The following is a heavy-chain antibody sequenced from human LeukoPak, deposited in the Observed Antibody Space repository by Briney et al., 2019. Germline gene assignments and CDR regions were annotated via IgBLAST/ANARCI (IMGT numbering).Heavy chain of an antibody. CDR1: GFTFINYW. CDR3: ARDGGWYKRGLDHYYYYMDV. CDR2: INQDGSEK. J-gene: IGHJ6*03. V-gene: IGHV3-7*03. Sequence: PGGSLRLSCAASGFTFINYWMSWVRQAPGKGLEWVGNINQDGSEKYYGDSVKDRFTISRDNAKNSLYLQMNSLRVEDTALYYCARDGGWYKRGLDHYYYYMDVWGKGTTVIVSS. D-gene: IGHD6-19*01.